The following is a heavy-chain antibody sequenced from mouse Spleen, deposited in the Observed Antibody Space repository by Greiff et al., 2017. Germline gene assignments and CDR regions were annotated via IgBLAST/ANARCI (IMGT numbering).Heavy chain of an antibody. Sequence: VQLQQSGPELVKPGASVKISCKASGYTFTDYYMNWVKQSHGKSLEWIGDINPNNGGTSYNQKFKGKATLTVDKSSSTAYMELRSLTSEDSAVYYCARSGYGNYWFAYWGQGTLVTVSA. CDR3: ARSGYGNYWFAY. CDR1: GYTFTDYY. CDR2: INPNNGGT. J-gene: IGHJ3*01. V-gene: IGHV1-26*01. D-gene: IGHD2-10*02.